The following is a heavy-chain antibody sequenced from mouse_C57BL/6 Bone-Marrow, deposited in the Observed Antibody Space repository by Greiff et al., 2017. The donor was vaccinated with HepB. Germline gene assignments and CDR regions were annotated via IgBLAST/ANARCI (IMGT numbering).Heavy chain of an antibody. CDR1: GFSLTSYG. CDR2: IWRGGST. J-gene: IGHJ4*01. CDR3: AKNLYGPYAMDY. D-gene: IGHD1-1*01. V-gene: IGHV2-5*01. Sequence: VKLMESGPGLVQPSQSLSITCTVSGFSLTSYGVHWVRQSPGKGLEWLGVIWRGGSTDYNAAFMSRLSITKDNSKSQVFFKMNSLQADDTAIYYCAKNLYGPYAMDYWGQGTSVTVSS.